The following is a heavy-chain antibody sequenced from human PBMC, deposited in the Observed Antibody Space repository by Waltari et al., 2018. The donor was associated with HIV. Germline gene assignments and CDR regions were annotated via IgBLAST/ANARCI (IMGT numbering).Heavy chain of an antibody. J-gene: IGHJ4*02. V-gene: IGHV4-34*01. CDR1: GGSFSGYY. CDR2: INHSGST. CDR3: ARAVTGTPPTNY. D-gene: IGHD1-7*01. Sequence: QVQLQQWGAGLLKPSETLSLTCAVYGGSFSGYYWSWIRQPPGKGLEWIGEINHSGSTNYNPSLKSRVTISVDTSKNQFSLKLSSVTAADTAVYYCARAVTGTPPTNYWGQGTLVTVSS.